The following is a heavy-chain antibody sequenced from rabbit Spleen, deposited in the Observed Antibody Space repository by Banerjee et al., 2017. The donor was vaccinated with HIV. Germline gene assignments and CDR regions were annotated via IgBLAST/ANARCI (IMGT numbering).Heavy chain of an antibody. CDR3: ARDLTSAIGWNFGL. CDR2: IDSGSSGFT. CDR1: GVSFSSNYY. V-gene: IGHV1S40*01. J-gene: IGHJ6*01. Sequence: QSLEESGGDLVKPGASLTLTCTASGVSFSSNYYMCWVRQAPGKGLEWIACIDSGSSGFTYFASWAKGRFTISKTSSTTVTLQMTSLTGADTATYFCARDLTSAIGWNFGLWGPGTLVTVS. D-gene: IGHD1-1*01.